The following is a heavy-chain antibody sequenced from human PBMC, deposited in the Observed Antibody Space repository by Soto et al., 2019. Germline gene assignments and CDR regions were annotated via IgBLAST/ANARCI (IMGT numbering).Heavy chain of an antibody. Sequence: QVQLVQSGPEVKKPGGSEKVSCKASGYTFPTYGFSWVRQAPGQGLEWVGWIGADNSDTTYAQKFQGRVTMTIDTSTTTSYMELRSLTTDDTAVYFCARDWRGAEGFDPWGQGTLVTVSS. CDR2: IGADNSDT. J-gene: IGHJ5*02. D-gene: IGHD3-3*01. V-gene: IGHV1-18*04. CDR1: GYTFPTYG. CDR3: ARDWRGAEGFDP.